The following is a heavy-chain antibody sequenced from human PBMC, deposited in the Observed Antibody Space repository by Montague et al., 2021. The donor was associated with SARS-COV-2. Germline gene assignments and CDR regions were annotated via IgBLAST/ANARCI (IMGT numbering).Heavy chain of an antibody. CDR1: GGSFSCYY. J-gene: IGHJ3*02. CDR2: INHSGST. V-gene: IGHV4-34*01. D-gene: IGHD5-24*01. CDR3: ARGSKKISKRWLQFDDAFDI. Sequence: SETLSLTCAVYGGSFSCYYYCWIRQPPGKGLERIGEINHSGSTNXNPSLKSRVTISVYTSKNQFSLKLSSVTAADTAVYYCARGSKKISKRWLQFDDAFDIWGQGAMVTVSS.